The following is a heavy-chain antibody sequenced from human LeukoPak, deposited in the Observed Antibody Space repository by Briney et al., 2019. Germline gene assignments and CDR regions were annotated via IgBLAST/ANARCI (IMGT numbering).Heavy chain of an antibody. Sequence: SETLSLTCTVSGGSISSYYWSWIRQPPGKGLEWIGYIYYSGSTNYNPSLKSRVTISVDTSKNQFSLKLSSVTAADTAVYYCARHEKSYGDFDYWGQGTLVTVSS. J-gene: IGHJ4*02. CDR2: IYYSGST. CDR3: ARHEKSYGDFDY. V-gene: IGHV4-59*01. CDR1: GGSISSYY. D-gene: IGHD4-17*01.